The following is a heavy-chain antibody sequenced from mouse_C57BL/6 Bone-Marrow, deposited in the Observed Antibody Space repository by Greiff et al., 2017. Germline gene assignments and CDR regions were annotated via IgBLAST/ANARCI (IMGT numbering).Heavy chain of an antibody. J-gene: IGHJ3*01. CDR2: IYPRSGNT. V-gene: IGHV1-81*01. CDR1: GYTFTSYG. Sequence: QVQLQQSGAELARPGASVKLSCKASGYTFTSYGISWVKQSTGQGLEWIGEIYPRSGNTYYNEKFKGKATLTVDKSSSTAYMELRSLTSEDSAVYCWARYYYGNYERFAYWGQGTLVTVSA. CDR3: ARYYYGNYERFAY. D-gene: IGHD2-1*01.